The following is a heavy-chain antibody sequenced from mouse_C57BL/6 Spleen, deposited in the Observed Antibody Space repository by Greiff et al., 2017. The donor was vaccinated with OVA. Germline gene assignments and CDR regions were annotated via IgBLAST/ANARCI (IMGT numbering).Heavy chain of an antibody. CDR3: ARVYYSNLWYFDV. D-gene: IGHD2-5*01. J-gene: IGHJ1*03. CDR1: GYTFTSYW. CDR2: IHPNSGST. Sequence: QVQLQQPGAELVKPGASVKLSCKASGYTFTSYWMHWVKQRPGQGLEWIGMIHPNSGSTNYNEKFKSKATLTVDKSSSTAYMQLSILTSEDSAVYYCARVYYSNLWYFDVWGTGTTVTVSS. V-gene: IGHV1-64*01.